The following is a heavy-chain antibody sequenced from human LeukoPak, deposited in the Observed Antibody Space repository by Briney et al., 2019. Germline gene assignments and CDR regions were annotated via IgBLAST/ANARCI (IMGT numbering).Heavy chain of an antibody. V-gene: IGHV1-2*02. Sequence: GASVKVSCKASGYTFTGYFMHWVRQAPGQGLEWMGWINPNSGVTHYAQKFQGRVTMTRDTSISTAYMELSRLRSDDTAVYYCARGRNFDANFDYWGQGTLVTVS. CDR1: GYTFTGYF. J-gene: IGHJ4*02. CDR2: INPNSGVT. CDR3: ARGRNFDANFDY.